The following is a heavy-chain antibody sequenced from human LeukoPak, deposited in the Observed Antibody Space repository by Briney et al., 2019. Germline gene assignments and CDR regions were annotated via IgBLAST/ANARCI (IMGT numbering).Heavy chain of an antibody. J-gene: IGHJ4*02. V-gene: IGHV4-30-4*01. CDR2: IYYTEST. D-gene: IGHD3-22*01. CDR3: ARVYYYDSSGFYFAY. CDR1: GGSISSDDYF. Sequence: SQTLSLTCTVSGGSISSDDYFWTWIRQPPGKGLEWIGYIYYTESTYYNPSLKSRVSMSLDMSENQFSLRLNSVTAADTAVYYCARVYYYDSSGFYFAYWGQGTLVTVSS.